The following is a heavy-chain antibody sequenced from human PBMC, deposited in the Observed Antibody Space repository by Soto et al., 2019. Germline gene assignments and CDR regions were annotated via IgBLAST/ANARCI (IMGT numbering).Heavy chain of an antibody. V-gene: IGHV4-31*03. CDR2: IYYGGNT. J-gene: IGHJ4*02. Sequence: QMQLQESGPGLVKPSQTLSLTCSVSGGSISSGGYYWSWMRQHPGKGLEWVGYIYYGGNTYYNPSLKSRIAISVDTSKNQFSLKLSSVTAADTAVYFCARAGKEVPAALFDYWGQGTLVTVSS. CDR3: ARAGKEVPAALFDY. D-gene: IGHD2-2*01. CDR1: GGSISSGGYY.